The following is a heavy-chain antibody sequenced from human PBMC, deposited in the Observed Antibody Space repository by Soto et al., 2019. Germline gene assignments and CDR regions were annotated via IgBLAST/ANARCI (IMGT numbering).Heavy chain of an antibody. J-gene: IGHJ4*02. D-gene: IGHD4-17*01. CDR2: IWYDGSNK. CDR3: ARGADYGDYETPYYFDY. CDR1: GFTFSSYG. V-gene: IGHV3-33*01. Sequence: GGSLRLSCAASGFTFSSYGMHWVRQAPGKGLEWVAVIWYDGSNKYYADSVKGRFTISRDNSKNTLYLQMNSLRAEDTAVYYCARGADYGDYETPYYFDYWGQGTLVTVSS.